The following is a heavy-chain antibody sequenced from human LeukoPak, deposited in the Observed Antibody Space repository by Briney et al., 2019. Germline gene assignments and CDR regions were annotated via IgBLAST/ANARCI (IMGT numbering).Heavy chain of an antibody. CDR3: ARARGSGWSLPLDY. CDR2: TSYDGNNK. D-gene: IGHD6-19*01. V-gene: IGHV3-30-3*01. J-gene: IGHJ4*02. CDR1: GFTCRSYT. Sequence: GGSLRLSGAASGFTCRSYTIHWVRQTPGKGLEWVAVTSYDGNNKYYADSVKGRFTISRDNSKNTLYLQMDSLRVEDAAVYYCARARGSGWSLPLDYWGQGTLVTVSS.